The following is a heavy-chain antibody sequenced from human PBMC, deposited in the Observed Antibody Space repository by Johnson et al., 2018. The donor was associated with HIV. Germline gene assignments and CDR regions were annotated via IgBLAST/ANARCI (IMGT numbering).Heavy chain of an antibody. D-gene: IGHD3-16*01. CDR1: GFTFSSYA. V-gene: IGHV3-30-3*01. CDR2: ISYDGSNK. Sequence: QVQLLESGGGVVQPGRSLRLSCAASGFTFSSYAMHWVRQAPDKGLEWVAVISYDGSNKYYADSVKGRFTISRDNSKNTLYLQMNSLRAEDTAVYYCATSYATGAFDIWGQGTMVTVSS. CDR3: ATSYATGAFDI. J-gene: IGHJ3*02.